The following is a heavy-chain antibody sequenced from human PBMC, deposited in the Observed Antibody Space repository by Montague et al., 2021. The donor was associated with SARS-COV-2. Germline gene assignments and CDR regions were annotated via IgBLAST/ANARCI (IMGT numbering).Heavy chain of an antibody. D-gene: IGHD3-22*01. J-gene: IGHJ4*02. Sequence: FLRLSCAASGFTFDDSAMHWVRQAPGKGLEWVSGISWNSGSIGYADSVKGRFTISRDNAKNSLYLQMNSLRAEDTALYYCAKAHYYDSSGYDNWGQGTLVTVSS. CDR3: AKAHYYDSSGYDN. CDR2: ISWNSGSI. V-gene: IGHV3-9*01. CDR1: GFTFDDSA.